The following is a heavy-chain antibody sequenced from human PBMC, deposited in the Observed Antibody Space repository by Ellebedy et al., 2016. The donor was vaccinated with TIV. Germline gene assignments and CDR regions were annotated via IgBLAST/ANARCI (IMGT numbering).Heavy chain of an antibody. CDR2: INHSGSI. CDR1: GESISGYY. CDR3: ASHWYYSSWDFQH. Sequence: MPSETLSLTCAVYGESISGYYWSWIRQPPGKGLEWIGEINHSGSINSNPYLKSRVTVSQDTSKNHFSLKLSSVTAADTALYFCASHWYYSSWDFQHWGQGSLVTVAS. J-gene: IGHJ1*01. V-gene: IGHV4-34*01. D-gene: IGHD6-13*01.